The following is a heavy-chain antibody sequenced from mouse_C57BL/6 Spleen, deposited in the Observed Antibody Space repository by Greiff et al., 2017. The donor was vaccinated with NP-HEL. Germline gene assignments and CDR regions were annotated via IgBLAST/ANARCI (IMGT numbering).Heavy chain of an antibody. CDR1: GYTFTDYE. V-gene: IGHV1-15*01. CDR3: TREERTTVGYAMDY. CDR2: IDPETGGT. Sequence: SGAELVRPGASVTLSCKASGYTFTDYEMHWVKQTPVHGLEWIGAIDPETGGTAYNQKFKGKAILTADKSSSTAYMELRSLTSEDSAVYYCTREERTTVGYAMDYWGQGTSVTVSS. D-gene: IGHD1-1*01. J-gene: IGHJ4*01.